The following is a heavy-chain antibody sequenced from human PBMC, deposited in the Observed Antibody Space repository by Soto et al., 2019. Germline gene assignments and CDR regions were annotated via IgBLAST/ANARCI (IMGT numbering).Heavy chain of an antibody. J-gene: IGHJ4*02. Sequence: GGSLRLSCAASGFTFSSYAMSWVRQAPGKGREWVSAISGSGGSTYYADSVKGRFTISREKSKNTLYLQMNSLRAEDTAVYYCAKDLSPLDYWGQGTLVTVSS. CDR1: GFTFSSYA. CDR2: ISGSGGST. CDR3: AKDLSPLDY. V-gene: IGHV3-23*01.